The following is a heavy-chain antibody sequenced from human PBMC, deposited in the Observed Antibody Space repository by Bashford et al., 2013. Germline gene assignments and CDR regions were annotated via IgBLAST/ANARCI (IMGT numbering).Heavy chain of an antibody. J-gene: IGHJ5*01. CDR2: TYRSERH. Sequence: SETLSLTCTVSGASMRSGDYSWGWVRQPPGKGLEWIGYTYRSERHILQAVPSTGRITISADRSKNQFSLKLNSVTAADTAVYFCVSALPYSGTTYPNWFDSWGQGT. V-gene: IGHV4-30-2*01. CDR3: VSALPYSGTTYPNWFDS. CDR1: GASMRSGDYS. D-gene: IGHD1-26*01.